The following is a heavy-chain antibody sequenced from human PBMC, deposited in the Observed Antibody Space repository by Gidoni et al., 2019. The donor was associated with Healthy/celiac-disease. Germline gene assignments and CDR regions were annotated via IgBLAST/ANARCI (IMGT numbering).Heavy chain of an antibody. CDR2: INPNSGRT. CDR3: ATPDRRIAVAGMGPHY. CDR1: RYTFTGHY. Sequence: QVQLVQSGAEVKKPGASVKVSCKASRYTFTGHYMHWVRQAPGQGLELMGCINPNSGRTIYAQRFQGRVTMTRDTSISTAYMGLSRLRSEDTAVYYCATPDRRIAVAGMGPHYWGQGTLVTVSS. D-gene: IGHD6-19*01. V-gene: IGHV1-2*02. J-gene: IGHJ4*02.